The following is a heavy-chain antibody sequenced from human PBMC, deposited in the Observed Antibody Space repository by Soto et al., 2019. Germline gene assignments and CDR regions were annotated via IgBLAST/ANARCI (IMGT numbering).Heavy chain of an antibody. V-gene: IGHV3-9*01. CDR2: ISWNSGSI. CDR1: GFTFDDYA. J-gene: IGHJ3*02. D-gene: IGHD1-26*01. Sequence: PGGSLRLSCAASGFTFDDYAVHGVRQAPGKGLEWVSGISWNSGSIGYADSVKGRFTISRDNAKNSLYLQMNSLRAEDTALYYCAKDLLVGEPRLAGTADAFDIWGQGTMVTVSS. CDR3: AKDLLVGEPRLAGTADAFDI.